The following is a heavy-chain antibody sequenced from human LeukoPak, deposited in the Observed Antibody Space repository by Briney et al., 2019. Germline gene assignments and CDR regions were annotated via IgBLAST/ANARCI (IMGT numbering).Heavy chain of an antibody. CDR2: IAHHGNNK. J-gene: IGHJ4*02. V-gene: IGHV3-30*02. CDR3: AKDGSWSCTD. D-gene: IGHD2-8*02. Sequence: GGSLRLSCGASGFTFSSSAMHWVRQGPGKGLEWVAYIAHHGNNKYYADSVKGRFTISGDNSKGSLYLQMNSLRADDTAVYYCAKDGSWSCTDWGQGHLLRVSS. CDR1: GFTFSSSA.